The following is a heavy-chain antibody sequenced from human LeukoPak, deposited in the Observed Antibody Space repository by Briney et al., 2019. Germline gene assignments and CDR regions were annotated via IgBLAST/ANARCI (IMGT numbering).Heavy chain of an antibody. CDR1: GFTFSSYW. D-gene: IGHD6-19*01. CDR3: ARVAQYSSGWRNYYYYYMDV. J-gene: IGHJ6*03. V-gene: IGHV3-7*01. Sequence: GGSLRLSYAASGFTFSSYWVSWVRQAPGKGLEWVANIKQDGSEKYYVDSVKGRFTISRDNAKNSLYLQMNSLRAEDTAVYYCARVAQYSSGWRNYYYYYMDVWGKGTTVTVSS. CDR2: IKQDGSEK.